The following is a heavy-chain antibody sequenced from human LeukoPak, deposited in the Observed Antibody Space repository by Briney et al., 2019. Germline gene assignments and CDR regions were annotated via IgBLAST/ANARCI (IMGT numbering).Heavy chain of an antibody. CDR2: IRYDGSNK. CDR1: GFTFSSYG. CDR3: AKDRVDTIFGVVITYFDY. V-gene: IGHV3-30*02. Sequence: PGGSLRLSCAASGFTFSSYGMHWVRQAPGKGLEWVPFIRYDGSNKYYADSVKGRFTISRDNSKNTLYLQMNSLRAEDTAVYYCAKDRVDTIFGVVITYFDYWGQGTLVTVSS. J-gene: IGHJ4*02. D-gene: IGHD3-3*01.